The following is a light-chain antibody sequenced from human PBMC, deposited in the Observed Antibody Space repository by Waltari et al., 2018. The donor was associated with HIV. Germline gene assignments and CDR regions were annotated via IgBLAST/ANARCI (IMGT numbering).Light chain of an antibody. CDR2: MVS. CDR3: MQGIHWPYT. Sequence: DVVMTQSPLSLPVALGQPASISCRCSQRLVYSDGDTYLSWFQQRPGQSPRRLIFMVSKRDSGVPDRFSGSGAGTNFTLKISRVGAEDVKIYYCMQGIHWPYTFGQGTKLEIK. V-gene: IGKV2-30*01. CDR1: QRLVYSDGDTY. J-gene: IGKJ2*01.